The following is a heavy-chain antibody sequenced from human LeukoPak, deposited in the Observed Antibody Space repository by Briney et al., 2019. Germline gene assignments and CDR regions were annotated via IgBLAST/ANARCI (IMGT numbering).Heavy chain of an antibody. D-gene: IGHD3-10*01. J-gene: IGHJ4*02. Sequence: SETLSLTCTVSGASISSYYWSWIRQPPGKGLPWIGYIYNSGSTNYSPSLKSRVTLSVDTSKSQFSLKLTSVTAADTAVYYCARLSFGAGGFYYFDYWGQGTLVTVSS. CDR3: ARLSFGAGGFYYFDY. CDR1: GASISSYY. CDR2: IYNSGST. V-gene: IGHV4-59*08.